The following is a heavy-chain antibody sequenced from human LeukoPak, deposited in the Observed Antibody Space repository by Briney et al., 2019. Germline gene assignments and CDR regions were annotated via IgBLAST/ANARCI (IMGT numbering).Heavy chain of an antibody. Sequence: ASVKVSCKASGYTFTGYYMHWVRQAPGQGLEWMGWINPNSGGTNYAQKFQGRVTMTRDTSISTAYMELSRLRSDDTAVYYCASAGRYYYDSSGYYPLGYWGQGTLVTVSS. CDR3: ASAGRYYYDSSGYYPLGY. V-gene: IGHV1-2*02. D-gene: IGHD3-22*01. J-gene: IGHJ4*02. CDR1: GYTFTGYY. CDR2: INPNSGGT.